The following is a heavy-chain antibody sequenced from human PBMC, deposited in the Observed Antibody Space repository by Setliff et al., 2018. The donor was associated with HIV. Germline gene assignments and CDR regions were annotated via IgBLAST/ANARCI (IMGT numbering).Heavy chain of an antibody. Sequence: SETLSLTCDVSGSYISNSYYWGWVRQPPGKGLEWIGSIYHSGTTYYNPSLKSRVTISVATSKIQFSLKLTSVTAADTALYYCARSKYSSGWYSDHDAFGIWGQGTMVTVSS. CDR3: ARSKYSSGWYSDHDAFGI. CDR1: GSYISNSYY. V-gene: IGHV4-38-2*01. CDR2: IYHSGTT. D-gene: IGHD6-19*01. J-gene: IGHJ3*02.